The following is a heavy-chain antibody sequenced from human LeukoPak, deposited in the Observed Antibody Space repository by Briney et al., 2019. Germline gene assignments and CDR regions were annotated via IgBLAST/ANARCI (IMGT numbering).Heavy chain of an antibody. CDR2: ISYDGSNK. J-gene: IGHJ6*02. D-gene: IGHD3-10*01. CDR1: GFTFSSYA. CDR3: ARVGVRGVLSYGMDV. Sequence: PGRSLRLSCAASGFTFSSYAMHWVRQAPGKGLEWVAVISYDGSNKYYADSVKGRFTISRDNSKNTLYLQMNSLRAEDTAVYYCARVGVRGVLSYGMDVWGQGTTVTVSS. V-gene: IGHV3-30*04.